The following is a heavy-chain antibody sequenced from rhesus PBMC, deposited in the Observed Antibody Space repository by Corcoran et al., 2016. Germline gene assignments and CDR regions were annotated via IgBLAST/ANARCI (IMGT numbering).Heavy chain of an antibody. CDR3: ARGTYYYDSGYSHY. J-gene: IGHJ4*01. V-gene: IGHV4-76*01. CDR2: IYGSSGST. CDR1: GGSISSGYD. Sequence: QVQLQESGPGVVKPSETLSLTCAVSGGSISSGYDWSWIRQPPGKGLEWFGYIYGSSGSTNYNPSLKNRVTISKDASKNPFALKLSAVTAADTAVYYCARGTYYYDSGYSHYWGQGVLVTVSS. D-gene: IGHD3-28*01.